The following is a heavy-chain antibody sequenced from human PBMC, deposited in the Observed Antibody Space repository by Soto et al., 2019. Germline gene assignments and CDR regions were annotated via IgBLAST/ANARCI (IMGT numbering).Heavy chain of an antibody. CDR2: INPNSGGT. V-gene: IGHV1-2*02. J-gene: IGHJ6*02. Sequence: ASVKVSCKASGYTFTGYYMHWVRQAPGQGLEWMVWINPNSGGTNYAQKFQGRVTMTRDTSISTAYMELSRLRSDDTAVYYCARGKGSSGPYYYYGMDVWGQGTTVTVSS. CDR1: GYTFTGYY. CDR3: ARGKGSSGPYYYYGMDV. D-gene: IGHD3-22*01.